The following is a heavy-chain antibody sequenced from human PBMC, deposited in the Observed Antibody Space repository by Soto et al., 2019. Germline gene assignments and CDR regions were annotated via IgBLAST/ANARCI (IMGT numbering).Heavy chain of an antibody. D-gene: IGHD1-7*01. Sequence: SETLSLTCTVSGGSISSYHWSWIRQSAGKGLEWIGRIYTSGNTHYNPSLKSRVTVSIDTSKNQFFLTVNSVTAADSAVYYCARESGDNWDYEAYWGQGTPVTVSS. CDR1: GGSISSYH. CDR3: ARESGDNWDYEAY. J-gene: IGHJ4*02. V-gene: IGHV4-4*07. CDR2: IYTSGNT.